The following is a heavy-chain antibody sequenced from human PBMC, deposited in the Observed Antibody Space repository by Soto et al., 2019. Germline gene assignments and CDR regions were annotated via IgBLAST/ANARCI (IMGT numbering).Heavy chain of an antibody. CDR3: ARSWVTISEEKDYYYGMDV. J-gene: IGHJ6*02. D-gene: IGHD3-3*01. Sequence: ASVKVSCKASGYTFTSYYMHWVRQAPGQGLEWMGIINPSGGSTSYAQKFQGRVTMTRDTSTSTVYMELSGLRSEDTAVYYCARSWVTISEEKDYYYGMDVWGQGTTVTVSS. CDR2: INPSGGST. V-gene: IGHV1-46*01. CDR1: GYTFTSYY.